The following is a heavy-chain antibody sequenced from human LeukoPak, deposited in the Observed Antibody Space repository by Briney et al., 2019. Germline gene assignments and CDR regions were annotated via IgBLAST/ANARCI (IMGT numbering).Heavy chain of an antibody. Sequence: ASVKVSCKASGYTFTSYGISWVRQAPGQGLEWMGWISAYNGNTNYAQKLQGRVTMTTDTSTSTAYMELRSLRSDDTAVYYCARRGYCSGGSCYYESSDYWGQGTLVTVSS. V-gene: IGHV1-18*01. CDR1: GYTFTSYG. J-gene: IGHJ4*02. CDR3: ARRGYCSGGSCYYESSDY. D-gene: IGHD2-15*01. CDR2: ISAYNGNT.